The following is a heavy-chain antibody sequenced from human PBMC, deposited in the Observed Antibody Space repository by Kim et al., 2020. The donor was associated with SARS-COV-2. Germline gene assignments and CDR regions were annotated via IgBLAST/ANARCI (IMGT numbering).Heavy chain of an antibody. CDR3: ARGRDVYTAFDD. Sequence: TPSLKSRVTISVDTSKDQFSLQLSSVTAADTAVYYCARGRDVYTAFDDWGQGTLVTVSS. J-gene: IGHJ4*02. V-gene: IGHV4-31*02. D-gene: IGHD2-21*02.